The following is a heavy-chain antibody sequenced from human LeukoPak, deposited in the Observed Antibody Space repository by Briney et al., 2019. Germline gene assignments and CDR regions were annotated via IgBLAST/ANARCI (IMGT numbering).Heavy chain of an antibody. J-gene: IGHJ6*03. Sequence: ASVKVSCKASGYTFTGYYIHWVRQAPGQGLEWMGWINPNSGGTKFAQKSQGRVTMTRDTSISTAYMELSRLRSDDTAVYYCAYRGGYYYYYMDVWGKGTTVTVSS. D-gene: IGHD1-14*01. V-gene: IGHV1-2*02. CDR1: GYTFTGYY. CDR2: INPNSGGT. CDR3: AYRGGYYYYYMDV.